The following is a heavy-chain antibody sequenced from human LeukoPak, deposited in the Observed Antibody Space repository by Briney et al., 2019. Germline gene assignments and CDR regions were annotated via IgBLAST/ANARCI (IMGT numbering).Heavy chain of an antibody. V-gene: IGHV4-39*07. CDR2: IYYSGGT. J-gene: IGHJ4*02. Sequence: SETLSLICTVSGGSISSSTYYWGWIRQPPGKGLEWIGSIYYSGGTYYNPSLKSRVTISVDTSKNQFSLKLSSVTAADTAVYYCARDRSRIYDFEYWGQGTLVTVSS. CDR3: ARDRSRIYDFEY. D-gene: IGHD6-13*01. CDR1: GGSISSSTYY.